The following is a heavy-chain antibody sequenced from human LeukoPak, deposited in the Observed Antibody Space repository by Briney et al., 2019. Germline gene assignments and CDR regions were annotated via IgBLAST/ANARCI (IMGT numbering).Heavy chain of an antibody. J-gene: IGHJ6*03. CDR1: GFTFSDYY. CDR2: ITNSDNTK. V-gene: IGHV3-11*01. Sequence: PGGSLRLSCVASGFTFSDYYMGWIRQAPGKGLEGVSFITNSDNTKSYADSVKGRFTISRDNAKNSLYLQMNSLGADDTAIYYCARVGWPYFGSYYEAPDYYYYYYMDVWGKGTTVTVSS. D-gene: IGHD1-26*01. CDR3: ARVGWPYFGSYYEAPDYYYYYYMDV.